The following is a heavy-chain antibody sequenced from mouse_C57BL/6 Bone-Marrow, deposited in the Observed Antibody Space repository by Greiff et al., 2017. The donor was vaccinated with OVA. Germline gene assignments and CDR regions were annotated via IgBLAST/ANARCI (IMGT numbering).Heavy chain of an antibody. J-gene: IGHJ4*01. V-gene: IGHV1-74*01. Sequence: VQLQQPGAELLKPGASVKVSCKASVYTFTSYWMHWVQQRPGQGLEWIGRLHPSASDTNYNQKFKSKATLTIDKSSSTAYMQLSSLTSEDAAVYYCAVYLYWGQGTSVTVSS. CDR3: AVYLY. CDR1: VYTFTSYW. D-gene: IGHD5-5*01. CDR2: LHPSASDT.